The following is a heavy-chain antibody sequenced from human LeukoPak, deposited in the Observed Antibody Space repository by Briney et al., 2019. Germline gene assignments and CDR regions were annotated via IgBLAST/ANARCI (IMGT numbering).Heavy chain of an antibody. D-gene: IGHD4-17*01. V-gene: IGHV3-74*01. CDR1: GFISSSYW. CDR2: INTDGFST. CDR3: ARSRTYGDYGRGLDY. J-gene: IGHJ4*02. Sequence: PWESLRLSCAASGFISSSYWMHWVRQPPGKGLVYIACINTDGFSTSYADSVKGRFTISRDNAKNTLYLQMNSLRAEDTAVYYCARSRTYGDYGRGLDYWGQGTLVTVSS.